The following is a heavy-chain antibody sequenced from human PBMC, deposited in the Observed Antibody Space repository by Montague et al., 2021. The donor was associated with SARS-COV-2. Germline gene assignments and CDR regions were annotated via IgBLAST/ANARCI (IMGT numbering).Heavy chain of an antibody. CDR2: TYFRSKWYN. D-gene: IGHD6-13*01. CDR1: GDSVSTNNPT. J-gene: IGHJ4*02. CDR3: GRVFAPAGTFDF. V-gene: IGHV6-1*01. Sequence: CAISGDSVSTNNPTWNWVRQSPSEDHEWLGRTYFRSKWYNDYAVXVKSRITINPDTSKNQFSLQLKSVTPKNTAIYFCGRVFAPAGTFDFWGQGTLVTVSS.